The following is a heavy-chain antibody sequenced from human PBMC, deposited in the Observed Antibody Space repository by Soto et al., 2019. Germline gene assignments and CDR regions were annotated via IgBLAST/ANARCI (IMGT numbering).Heavy chain of an antibody. V-gene: IGHV4-4*02. CDR1: GFSISNNNW. CDR3: VRFSRSGLSYYFGMDV. D-gene: IGHD6-13*01. Sequence: PSETLSLTCAVSGFSISNNNWWTWVRQPPGKGLEWVGDIYHTGTTNYSPSLKSRVTISVDNSKNQFSLRLTSVTAADTAVYYCVRFSRSGLSYYFGMDVWRQGTTVTV. CDR2: IYHTGTT. J-gene: IGHJ6*02.